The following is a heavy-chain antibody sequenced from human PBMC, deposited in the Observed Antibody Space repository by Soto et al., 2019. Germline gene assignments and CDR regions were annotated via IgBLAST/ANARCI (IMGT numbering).Heavy chain of an antibody. D-gene: IGHD2-2*01. CDR1: GYTFNTYG. CDR3: ARDVGYCSSSTCLIDH. CDR2: ISTFNGET. Sequence: VASVKVSCKASGYTFNTYGISWVRQAPGQGLEWMGWISTFNGETRYAQKFQARVTVTTDTSTTTGYMELRSLRSDDTAVYYCARDVGYCSSSTCLIDHWGLGTLVTVSS. J-gene: IGHJ4*02. V-gene: IGHV1-18*01.